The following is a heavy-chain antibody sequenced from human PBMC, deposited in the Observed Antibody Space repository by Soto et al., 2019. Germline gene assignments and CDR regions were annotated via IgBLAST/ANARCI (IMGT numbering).Heavy chain of an antibody. CDR2: ISGGGGST. CDR3: AKPVYRHTDGFNSFDY. Sequence: GGSLRLSCAASGLTLSRYAMNWVRQAPGKGLEWVSSISGGGGSTYYADSVKGRFTISRDNSKNTLSVQRNNLRGEDTAVYYCAKPVYRHTDGFNSFDYLGQGTLVTVSS. D-gene: IGHD2-8*01. CDR1: GLTLSRYA. V-gene: IGHV3-23*01. J-gene: IGHJ4*02.